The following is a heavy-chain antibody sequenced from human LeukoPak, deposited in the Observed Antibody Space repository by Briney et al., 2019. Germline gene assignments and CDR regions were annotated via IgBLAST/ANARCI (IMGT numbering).Heavy chain of an antibody. CDR3: ARGRGRWLAKGFDY. J-gene: IGHJ4*02. CDR2: ISYDGSKK. CDR1: GFTFSSYA. V-gene: IGHV3-30*04. D-gene: IGHD6-19*01. Sequence: GGSLRLSCVASGFTFSSYAMHWVRQAPGKGLEWVAVISYDGSKKYYADSVKGRFTISRDNSKNTLYLQMNSLRAEDTAVYYCARGRGRWLAKGFDYWGRGTLVTVSS.